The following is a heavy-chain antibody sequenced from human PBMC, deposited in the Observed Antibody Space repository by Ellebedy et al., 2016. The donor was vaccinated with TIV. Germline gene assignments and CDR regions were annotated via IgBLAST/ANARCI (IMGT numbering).Heavy chain of an antibody. CDR2: IRSKAYGGTT. Sequence: GESLKISXTAFGFTFGDYAMSWFRQAPGKGLEWVGFIRSKAYGGTTEYAASVKGRFTISRDDSKSIAYLQMNSLKTEDTAVYYCTRDPTARMAGYSPDYWGQGTLVTVSS. J-gene: IGHJ4*02. D-gene: IGHD1-26*01. CDR1: GFTFGDYA. V-gene: IGHV3-49*03. CDR3: TRDPTARMAGYSPDY.